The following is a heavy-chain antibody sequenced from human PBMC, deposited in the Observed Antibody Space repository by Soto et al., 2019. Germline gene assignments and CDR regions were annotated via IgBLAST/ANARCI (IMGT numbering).Heavy chain of an antibody. CDR2: ICGSGGSK. J-gene: IGHJ4*02. CDR1: GFTFSSYA. Sequence: GGSLRLSCAASGFTFSSYAMSWVRQAPGKGLEWVSAICGSGGSKYYADSVKGRFTIARDNSKNTLYLQMNSLRAEDTAVYFWAKAYQLIMSEGFFDYWGQGTLVTVSS. CDR3: AKAYQLIMSEGFFDY. V-gene: IGHV3-23*01. D-gene: IGHD2-2*01.